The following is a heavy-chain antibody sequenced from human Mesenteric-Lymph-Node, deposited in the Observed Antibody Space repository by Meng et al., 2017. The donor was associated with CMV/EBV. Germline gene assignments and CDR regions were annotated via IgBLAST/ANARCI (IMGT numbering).Heavy chain of an antibody. CDR2: ISSSSSYI. J-gene: IGHJ3*02. CDR3: ARWGYCSSTSCPRPFDI. CDR1: GFTFSSYS. D-gene: IGHD2-2*01. V-gene: IGHV3-21*01. Sequence: GGSLRLSCAASGFTFSSYSMNWVRQAPGKGLEWVSSISSSSSYIYYADSVKGRFTISRDNAKNSLYLQMNSLRAEDTAVYYCARWGYCSSTSCPRPFDIWGQGTMVTVSS.